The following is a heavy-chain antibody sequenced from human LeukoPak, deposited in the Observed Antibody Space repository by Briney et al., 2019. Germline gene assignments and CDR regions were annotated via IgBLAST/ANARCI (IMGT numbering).Heavy chain of an antibody. Sequence: SETLSLTCTVSAVSISSWYWSWIRQPAGKGLEWIGRIYTSGTNYNPSLESRVTMSLDTSKNQFSLKLNSVTAADTAVYYCARDPAHANSGSLDYWGQGTLVTVSS. CDR1: AVSISSWY. J-gene: IGHJ4*02. D-gene: IGHD1-26*01. CDR2: IYTSGT. CDR3: ARDPAHANSGSLDY. V-gene: IGHV4-4*07.